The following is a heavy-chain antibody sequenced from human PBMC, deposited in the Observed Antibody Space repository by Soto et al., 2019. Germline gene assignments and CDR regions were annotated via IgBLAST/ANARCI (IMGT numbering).Heavy chain of an antibody. CDR3: AAAPLNWNPLELYYYYGMDV. Sequence: GASVKVSCKASGYTFTNYGLSWVRQAPGQGLEWMGWIGAYNGNTKFAQKFQGRVTMTTDTSTSTAYMELRSLGSEDTAVYYCAAAPLNWNPLELYYYYGMDVWGQGTTVTVSS. CDR1: GYTFTNYG. D-gene: IGHD1-1*01. V-gene: IGHV1-18*01. CDR2: IGAYNGNT. J-gene: IGHJ6*02.